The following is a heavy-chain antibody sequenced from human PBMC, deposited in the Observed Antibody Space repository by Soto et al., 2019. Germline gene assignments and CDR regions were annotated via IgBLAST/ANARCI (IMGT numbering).Heavy chain of an antibody. V-gene: IGHV1-18*01. CDR3: ARGRYGAY. Sequence: QVHLVQSGAEVKKPGASVKVSCKASGYTFTSYGITWVRQAPGQGLEWMGWISAHNGNTDYAQKLQGRVIVTRDTSQSKAYMELRSLRSDDTAVYYCARGRYGAYWGQGALVTVSS. CDR1: GYTFTSYG. D-gene: IGHD3-10*01. CDR2: ISAHNGNT. J-gene: IGHJ4*02.